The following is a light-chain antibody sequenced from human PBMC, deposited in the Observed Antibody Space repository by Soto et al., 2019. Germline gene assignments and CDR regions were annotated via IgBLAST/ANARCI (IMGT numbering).Light chain of an antibody. Sequence: QLVLTQSPSASASLGATVKLTCTLSSGHSDYAIAWHQQQPEKGPRYLMKVNSDGSHNKGDGIPDRFSGASSGAERYLTISSLQSEDEADYYWQTGGTAIVVFGGGTKLTVL. V-gene: IGLV4-69*01. CDR1: SGHSDYA. CDR2: VNSDGSH. CDR3: QTGGTAIVV. J-gene: IGLJ2*01.